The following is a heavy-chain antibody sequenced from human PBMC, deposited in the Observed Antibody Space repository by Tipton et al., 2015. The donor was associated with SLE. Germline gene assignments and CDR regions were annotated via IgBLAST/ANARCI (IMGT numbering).Heavy chain of an antibody. CDR3: ASEGEHYDYIWGSYRRNWFDP. CDR2: ISYFGST. Sequence: TLSLTCSVSGGSLSSVNYYWGWVRQPPGKGLEWIGSISYFGSTHYNPVLKSRVTISVDTSKNQFSLKLSSVTAADTAVYYCASEGEHYDYIWGSYRRNWFDPWGQGTLVTVSS. D-gene: IGHD3-16*02. J-gene: IGHJ5*02. V-gene: IGHV4-39*07. CDR1: GGSLSSVNYY.